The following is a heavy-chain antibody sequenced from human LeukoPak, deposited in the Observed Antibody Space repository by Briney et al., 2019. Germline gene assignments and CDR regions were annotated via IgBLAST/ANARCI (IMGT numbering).Heavy chain of an antibody. J-gene: IGHJ6*03. CDR3: ARSPHIVVVPAASSVEQFYYMDV. Sequence: GESLKISCKGSGYSFTSYWIGWVRQMPGKGLEWMGIIYPGDSVTRYSPSFQGQVTISADKSISTAYLQWSSLKASDTAMYYCARSPHIVVVPAASSVEQFYYMDVWGKGTTVTVSS. V-gene: IGHV5-51*01. CDR2: IYPGDSVT. D-gene: IGHD2-2*01. CDR1: GYSFTSYW.